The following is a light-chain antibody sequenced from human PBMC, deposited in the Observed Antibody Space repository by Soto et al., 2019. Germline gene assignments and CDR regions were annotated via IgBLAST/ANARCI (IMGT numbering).Light chain of an antibody. J-gene: IGLJ3*02. V-gene: IGLV4-69*01. Sequence: QPVLTQPPSASASLGASVKLTCTLSSGHNSYAIAWHQQQPEKGPRYLMKLNSDGSHSKGDGIPDRFSGSSSGAERYLTISSLQSEDGADYYCQTWSTGIRVFGGGTKLTVL. CDR2: LNSDGSH. CDR1: SGHNSYA. CDR3: QTWSTGIRV.